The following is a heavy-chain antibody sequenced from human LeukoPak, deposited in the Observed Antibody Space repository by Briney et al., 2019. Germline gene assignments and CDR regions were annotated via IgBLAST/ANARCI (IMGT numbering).Heavy chain of an antibody. CDR1: GFTFSSYW. J-gene: IGHJ3*02. CDR2: IKQDGSEK. V-gene: IGHV3-7*01. CDR3: ARAGGTYYGIAFDI. Sequence: GGSLRLSCAASGFTFSSYWMSWVRQAPGKGLEWVANIKQDGSEKYYVDSVKGRFTISRDNAKNSLYLQMNSLRAEDTAVYYCARAGGTYYGIAFDIWGQGTMVAVSS. D-gene: IGHD1-26*01.